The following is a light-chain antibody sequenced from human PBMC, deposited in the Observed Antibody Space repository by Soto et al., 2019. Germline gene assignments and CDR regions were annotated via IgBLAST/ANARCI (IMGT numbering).Light chain of an antibody. Sequence: EIVMTQSPATLSVSPGERATLSCRASQSVSIKLAWYQQKPGQAPRLLIYDTSTRATGIPARFSGSGSGTAFPLTISSLQSEDFAVYYCQQYNNWPPITFGQGTRLEIK. V-gene: IGKV3-15*01. CDR3: QQYNNWPPIT. J-gene: IGKJ5*01. CDR1: QSVSIK. CDR2: DTS.